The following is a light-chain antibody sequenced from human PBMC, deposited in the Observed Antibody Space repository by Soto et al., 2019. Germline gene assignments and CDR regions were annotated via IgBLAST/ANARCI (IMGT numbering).Light chain of an antibody. CDR3: SSYTSSSTLLV. CDR2: EVS. Sequence: QSVLTQPASVCGSPGQSITISCTGTSSDVGGYNYVSWYQQHPGKAPKLMIYEVSNRPSGVSNRFSGSKSGNTASLTISGLQAEDEADYYCSSYTSSSTLLVFGTGTKLTVL. CDR1: SSDVGGYNY. V-gene: IGLV2-14*01. J-gene: IGLJ1*01.